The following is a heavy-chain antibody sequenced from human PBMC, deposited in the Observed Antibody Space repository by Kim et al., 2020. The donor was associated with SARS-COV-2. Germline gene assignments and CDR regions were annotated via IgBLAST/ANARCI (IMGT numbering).Heavy chain of an antibody. CDR2: IYYSGST. V-gene: IGHV4-59*01. Sequence: SETLSLTCTVSGGSISSYYWSWIRQPPGKGLEWIGYIYYSGSTNYNPSLKSRVTISVDTSKNQFSLKLSSVTAADTAVYYCARAQSSGWAFLYGMDVWGQGTTVTVSS. J-gene: IGHJ6*02. CDR3: ARAQSSGWAFLYGMDV. CDR1: GGSISSYY. D-gene: IGHD6-19*01.